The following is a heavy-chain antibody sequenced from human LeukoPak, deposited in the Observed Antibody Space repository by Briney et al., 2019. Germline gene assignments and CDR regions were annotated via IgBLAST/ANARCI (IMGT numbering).Heavy chain of an antibody. V-gene: IGHV1-18*01. Sequence: ASVKVSCKASGYTFTSYGISWVRQAPGQGLEWMGWISAYSGNTNYAQSLQGRVTMTTDTSTRTAYMELRNLRSDDTAVYYCARDVWPYCGRPNCYLVSDPWGQGTLVTVSS. J-gene: IGHJ5*02. CDR1: GYTFTSYG. D-gene: IGHD2-2*01. CDR3: ARDVWPYCGRPNCYLVSDP. CDR2: ISAYSGNT.